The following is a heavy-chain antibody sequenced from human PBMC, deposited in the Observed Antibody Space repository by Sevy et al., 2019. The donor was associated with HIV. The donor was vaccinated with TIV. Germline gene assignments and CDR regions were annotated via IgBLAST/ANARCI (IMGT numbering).Heavy chain of an antibody. J-gene: IGHJ3*02. Sequence: SETLSLTCTVSAGSISSGDYYWSWIRQPPGKGLEWIGYIYYSGSTYYNPSLKSRVTISVDTSKNQFSLKLSSVTAADTAVYYCARLVRFLEWLARPLDAFDIWGQGTMVTVSS. CDR1: AGSISSGDYY. CDR2: IYYSGST. V-gene: IGHV4-30-4*01. D-gene: IGHD3-3*01. CDR3: ARLVRFLEWLARPLDAFDI.